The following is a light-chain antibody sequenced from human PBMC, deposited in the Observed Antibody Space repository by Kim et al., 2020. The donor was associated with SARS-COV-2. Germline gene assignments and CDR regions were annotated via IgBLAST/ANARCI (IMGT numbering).Light chain of an antibody. J-gene: IGLJ3*02. CDR3: QSYDSSLSGSV. V-gene: IGLV1-40*01. Sequence: QRVTISCTGRSSNIGAGYDVHWYQQLPGTAPKPLIYVNNNRPSGVPDRFSGSRSGTSASLAITGLQAEDEADYYCQSYDSSLSGSVFGGGTQLTVL. CDR1: SSNIGAGYD. CDR2: VNN.